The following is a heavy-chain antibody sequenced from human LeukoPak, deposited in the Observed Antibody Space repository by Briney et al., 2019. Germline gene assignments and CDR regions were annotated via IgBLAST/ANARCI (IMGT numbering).Heavy chain of an antibody. CDR2: ISSSSSYI. CDR1: GFTFTSYA. V-gene: IGHV3-21*01. CDR3: ARDKGYGSGSYSDY. Sequence: GGSLRLSCAASGFTFTSYAMNWVRQAPGKGLEWVSSISSSSSYIYYADSVKGRFTISRDNAKNSLYLQMNSLRAEDTAVYYCARDKGYGSGSYSDYWGQGTLVTVSS. D-gene: IGHD3-10*01. J-gene: IGHJ4*02.